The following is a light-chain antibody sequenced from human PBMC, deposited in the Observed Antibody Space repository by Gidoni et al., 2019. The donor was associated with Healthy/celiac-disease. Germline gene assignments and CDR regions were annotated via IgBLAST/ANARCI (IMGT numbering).Light chain of an antibody. CDR2: EVS. J-gene: IGLJ2*01. CDR3: SSYAGSNIVV. CDR1: SSDVGGYNY. V-gene: IGLV2-8*01. Sequence: QSALTQPPSASGSPGQSVTISCTGSSSDVGGYNYVSWSQQPPGNAPKLMIYEVSTRPSGVPDRFSGSKSGNTASLTVSALQAEEEADYYCSSYAGSNIVVFGGGTNLTVL.